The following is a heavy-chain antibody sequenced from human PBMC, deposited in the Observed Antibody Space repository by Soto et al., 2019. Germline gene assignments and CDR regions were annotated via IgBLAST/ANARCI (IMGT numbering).Heavy chain of an antibody. CDR2: IIPILGIA. J-gene: IGHJ2*01. CDR3: AREEKKATVVPVFDL. D-gene: IGHD4-17*01. V-gene: IGHV1-69*08. CDR1: GGTFSSYT. Sequence: QVQLVQSGAEVKKPGSSVKVSCKASGGTFSSYTISWVRQAPGQGLEWMGRIIPILGIANYTQKFQGRVTITADKSTRTAYMELSSLRSEDTAVYYCAREEKKATVVPVFDLWGRGTLVTVSS.